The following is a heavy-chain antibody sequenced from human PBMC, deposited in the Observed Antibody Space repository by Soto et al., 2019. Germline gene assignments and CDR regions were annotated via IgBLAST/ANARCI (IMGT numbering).Heavy chain of an antibody. CDR3: AKNPGYYYDSTGYHFDY. J-gene: IGHJ4*02. Sequence: GSLRLSCAASGFTFSSYAMNWVRQAPGKGLEWVSVISGSGDSTYYADSVKGRFTISRDNSKNTLYLQMNSLRTEDTAVYYCAKNPGYYYDSTGYHFDYWGQGTLVTVSS. D-gene: IGHD3-22*01. CDR1: GFTFSSYA. V-gene: IGHV3-23*01. CDR2: ISGSGDST.